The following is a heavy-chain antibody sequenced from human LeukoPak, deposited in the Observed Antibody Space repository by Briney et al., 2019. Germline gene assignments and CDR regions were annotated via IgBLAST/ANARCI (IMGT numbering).Heavy chain of an antibody. D-gene: IGHD3-22*01. CDR3: ARATYYYDSSGYYYGWFDP. CDR2: INPSGGST. J-gene: IGHJ5*02. Sequence: ASVKVSCKASGYTFTSYYMHWVRQAPGQGLEWMGIINPSGGSTSYAQKFQGRVTMTRDMSTSTVYMELSSLRSEDTAVYYCARATYYYDSSGYYYGWFDPWGQGTLVTVSS. CDR1: GYTFTSYY. V-gene: IGHV1-46*01.